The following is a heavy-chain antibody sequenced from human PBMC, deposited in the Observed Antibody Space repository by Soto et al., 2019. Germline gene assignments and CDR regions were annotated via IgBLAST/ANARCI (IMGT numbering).Heavy chain of an antibody. CDR1: GDTFTSYY. Sequence: ASVKVSCKAPGDTFTSYYLNWVRQAPGQGPEWMGVINPHGGSTKYAQKFQGRITMTRDTSRSTVYMELSSLRYDDTAIYYCARSSGGNFGIIIEGSNWFDPWGQGTLVTVSS. CDR3: ARSSGGNFGIIIEGSNWFDP. J-gene: IGHJ5*02. V-gene: IGHV1-46*01. D-gene: IGHD3-3*01. CDR2: INPHGGST.